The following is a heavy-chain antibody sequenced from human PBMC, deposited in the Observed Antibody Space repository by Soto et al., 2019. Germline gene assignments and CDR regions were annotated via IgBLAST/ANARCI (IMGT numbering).Heavy chain of an antibody. CDR1: GGSINSGYYY. CDR2: IYYSGST. D-gene: IGHD4-17*01. J-gene: IGHJ4*02. CDR3: ARIGLTTALL. Sequence: SETLSLTCTVSGGSINSGYYYWSWIRQPPGKGLEWIGYIYYSGSTYYNPPLRSRVTISIDTSKNHFFLNLSSVTAADTAVYYCARIGLTTALLWGQGTLVTVSS. V-gene: IGHV4-30-4*01.